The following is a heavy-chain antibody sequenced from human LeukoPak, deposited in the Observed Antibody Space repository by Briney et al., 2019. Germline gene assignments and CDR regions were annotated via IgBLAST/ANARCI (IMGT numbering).Heavy chain of an antibody. D-gene: IGHD6-13*01. V-gene: IGHV3-30*18. CDR2: ISYDGGNK. Sequence: GGSLRLSCAASGFTFSSYGMHWVRQAPGKGLEWVAVISYDGGNKYYADSVKGRFTISRDNSKNTLYLQMNSLRAEDTAVYYCAKDAGYSSSWYQGQSWGQGTLVTVSS. J-gene: IGHJ5*02. CDR3: AKDAGYSSSWYQGQS. CDR1: GFTFSSYG.